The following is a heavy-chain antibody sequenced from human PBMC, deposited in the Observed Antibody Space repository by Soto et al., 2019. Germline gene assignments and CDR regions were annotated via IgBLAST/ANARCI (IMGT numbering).Heavy chain of an antibody. Sequence: QVQLQKSGPGLVKPSETLSLTCTVSGGSVSSGSYYWSWIRQPPGKGLEWIGYIYYSGSTNYNPSLKSRVTISVDTSKNQFSLKLSSVTAADTAVYYCARDGIHFWTENYYYGMDVWGQGTTVTVSS. CDR1: GGSVSSGSYY. V-gene: IGHV4-61*01. CDR3: ARDGIHFWTENYYYGMDV. D-gene: IGHD3-3*02. J-gene: IGHJ6*02. CDR2: IYYSGST.